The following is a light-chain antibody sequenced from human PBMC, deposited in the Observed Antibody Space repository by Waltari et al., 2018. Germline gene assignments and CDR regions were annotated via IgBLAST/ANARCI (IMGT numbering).Light chain of an antibody. Sequence: TQLTQSPSSLSASVGDRVTITCRARQDITNYLAWYQQEPGKPPKLLIYAASTLQSGVPSRFSGSQSGTDFTLTISTLQPEDFATYYCQQLDTYPLTFGGGTKVEIK. V-gene: IGKV1-9*01. CDR1: QDITNY. CDR2: AAS. J-gene: IGKJ4*01. CDR3: QQLDTYPLT.